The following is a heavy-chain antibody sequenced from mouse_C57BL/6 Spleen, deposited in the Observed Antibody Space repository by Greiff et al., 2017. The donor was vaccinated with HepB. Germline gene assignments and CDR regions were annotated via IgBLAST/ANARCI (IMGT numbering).Heavy chain of an antibody. J-gene: IGHJ2*01. CDR3: AYYYGYYFDY. CDR2: IHPNSGST. D-gene: IGHD1-1*01. Sequence: QVQLQQPGAELVKPGASVKLSCKASGYTFTSYWMHWVKQRPGQGLEWIGMIHPNSGSTNYNEKFKSKATLTVDKSYSTAYMQLSSLTSEDSAVYYCAYYYGYYFDYWGQGTTLTVSS. V-gene: IGHV1-64*01. CDR1: GYTFTSYW.